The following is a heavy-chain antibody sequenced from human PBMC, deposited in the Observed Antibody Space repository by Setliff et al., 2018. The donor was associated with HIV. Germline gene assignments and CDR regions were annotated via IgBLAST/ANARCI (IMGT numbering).Heavy chain of an antibody. J-gene: IGHJ4*02. Sequence: SETLSLTCALSGYSITSGYYWGWIRQSPGKGLEWIGSISYGGGTHYNPSLKSRVIISIDTSKNQFSLKLTSVTRADTATYYCVRGGGEHYDFLSGHYTPWGDFWGQGTLVTVSS. V-gene: IGHV4-38-2*01. D-gene: IGHD3-3*01. CDR1: GYSITSGYY. CDR3: VRGGGEHYDFLSGHYTPWGDF. CDR2: ISYGGGT.